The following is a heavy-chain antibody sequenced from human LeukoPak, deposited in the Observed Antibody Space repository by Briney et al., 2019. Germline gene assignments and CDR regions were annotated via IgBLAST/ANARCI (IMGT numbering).Heavy chain of an antibody. J-gene: IGHJ4*02. CDR1: GFTFSSYG. D-gene: IGHD3-16*01. Sequence: TGGSLRLSCAASGFTFSSYGMHWVRQAPGKGLEWVAVIWYDGSNKYYADSVKGRFTISRDNSKNTLYLQMNSLRAEDTAVYYCARDGGAAPNDYWGQGTLVTVSS. CDR3: ARDGGAAPNDY. CDR2: IWYDGSNK. V-gene: IGHV3-33*01.